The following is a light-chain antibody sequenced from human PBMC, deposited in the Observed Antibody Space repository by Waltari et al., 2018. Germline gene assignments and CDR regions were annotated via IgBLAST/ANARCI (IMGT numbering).Light chain of an antibody. Sequence: QSALTQPASVSGSPGHSLTIPCTGTRSDVGSYNLVSWYQQHPGKARKLMIYEGSKRPSGVSIRFSGSKSGNTASMTISGLQAEDEADYYCCSYAGSSTVVVFGGGTKLTVL. CDR3: CSYAGSSTVVV. CDR2: EGS. CDR1: RSDVGSYNL. J-gene: IGLJ2*01. V-gene: IGLV2-23*01.